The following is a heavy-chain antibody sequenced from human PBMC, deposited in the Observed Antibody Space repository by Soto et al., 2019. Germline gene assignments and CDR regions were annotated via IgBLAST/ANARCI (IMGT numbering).Heavy chain of an antibody. CDR1: GFSLSTSAVG. Sequence: SGPTLVNPTQTLAVTCTFSGFSLSTSAVGVGWIRQPPGKALEWRALIYWDDDERYIPSLKSRLSITKDTSKNQEVPTMSKMDPVDSATYYCAHSERQPTFFFDYWGQGILVTVSS. J-gene: IGHJ4*02. D-gene: IGHD1-1*01. V-gene: IGHV2-5*02. CDR3: AHSERQPTFFFDY. CDR2: IYWDDDE.